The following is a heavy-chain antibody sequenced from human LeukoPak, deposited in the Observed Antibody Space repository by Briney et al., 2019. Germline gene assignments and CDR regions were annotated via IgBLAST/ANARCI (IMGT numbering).Heavy chain of an antibody. Sequence: GGSLRLSCAASGFTFSSYAMSWVRQAPGKGLEWVSAISGSGGSTYYADSVKGRYTISRDNSKNTLYLQMNSLGAEDTAVYYCAKVVVPAATFDYWGQGTLVTVSS. D-gene: IGHD2-2*01. CDR3: AKVVVPAATFDY. CDR1: GFTFSSYA. V-gene: IGHV3-23*01. J-gene: IGHJ4*02. CDR2: ISGSGGST.